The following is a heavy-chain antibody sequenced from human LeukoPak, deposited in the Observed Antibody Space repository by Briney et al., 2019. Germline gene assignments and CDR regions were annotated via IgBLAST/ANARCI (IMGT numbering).Heavy chain of an antibody. CDR1: GGSFSSYH. CDR3: ARVGYGDPDS. J-gene: IGHJ5*01. D-gene: IGHD4-17*01. V-gene: IGHV4-59*01. Sequence: PSETLSLTCAVYGGSFSSYHWSWIRQPPGKGLEWIGYIYSSGITKYNPSLKSRVTISVDTSRNQFSLKLSSVTAADTAVYYCARVGYGDPDSWGQGTLVTVSS. CDR2: IYSSGIT.